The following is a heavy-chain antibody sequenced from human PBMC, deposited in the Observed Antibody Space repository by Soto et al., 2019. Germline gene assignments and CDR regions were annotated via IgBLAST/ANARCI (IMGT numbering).Heavy chain of an antibody. J-gene: IGHJ5*02. Sequence: QVQLVQSGAEVKKPGSSMKVSCTASGGTFDTYAISWVRQAPGQGLEWMGGLIPSFGSTNYAQKFRDRVTFTADKSTTTAYMKLSSLRSDDTGIYYCARSSRYNTSPDGFGVWWFAPWGQGTLVTVSS. V-gene: IGHV1-69*14. CDR3: ARSSRYNTSPDGFGVWWFAP. CDR2: LIPSFGST. CDR1: GGTFDTYA. D-gene: IGHD3-16*01.